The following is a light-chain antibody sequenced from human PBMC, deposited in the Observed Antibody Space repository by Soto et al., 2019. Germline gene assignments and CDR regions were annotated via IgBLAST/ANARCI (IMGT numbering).Light chain of an antibody. Sequence: DIVMTQSPDSLAVSLGERATINCKSSQSVLYSSNNKDSLAWYQQKPGQPPKLLIYWASTRESGVPDRFSGGGSGTDFTLTISSLHDEDVAVYYCQQYYSGLTFGGGTKVEIK. V-gene: IGKV4-1*01. CDR2: WAS. CDR1: QSVLYSSNNKDS. CDR3: QQYYSGLT. J-gene: IGKJ4*01.